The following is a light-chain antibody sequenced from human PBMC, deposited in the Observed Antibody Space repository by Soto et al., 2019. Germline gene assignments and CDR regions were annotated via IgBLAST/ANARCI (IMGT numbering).Light chain of an antibody. CDR2: GAS. J-gene: IGKJ1*01. V-gene: IGKV3-20*01. CDR3: KQYGSSPWT. Sequence: EIVLTQSPGTLSLSPGERATLSCRASQSVSSSYFAWYQQKHGQAPRPLIYGASSRAIGIPDRFRGSGSGTDFPLDISRLGPEDFAVYYCKQYGSSPWTFGPGTKVQIK. CDR1: QSVSSSY.